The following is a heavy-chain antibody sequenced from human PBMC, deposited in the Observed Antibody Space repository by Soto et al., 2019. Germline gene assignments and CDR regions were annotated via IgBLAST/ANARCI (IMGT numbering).Heavy chain of an antibody. Sequence: QIQLVQSGAEVKVPGASVKVSCRASGYIFNNYGITWVRQAPGQGLEWMGFITADNGDTKFAEKLQGRVSMTTDTSTNTAYMELRNLRSDDTALYYCSRRTLGSAIGIGDYWGQGTLVTVSS. V-gene: IGHV1-18*01. CDR3: SRRTLGSAIGIGDY. CDR1: GYIFNNYG. CDR2: ITADNGDT. D-gene: IGHD7-27*01. J-gene: IGHJ4*02.